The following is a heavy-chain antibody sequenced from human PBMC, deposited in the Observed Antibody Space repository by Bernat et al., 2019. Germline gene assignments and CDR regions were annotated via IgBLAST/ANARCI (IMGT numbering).Heavy chain of an antibody. CDR1: GFTFSDYG. CDR3: ARDLFVSYYYYGMDV. D-gene: IGHD5/OR15-5a*01. CDR2: ISFHGTNK. Sequence: QVQLVESGGSVVQPGGSVRLSCAASGFTFSDYGMHWVRQAPGLGLEWVAFISFHGTNKYHADSVKGRFTISRDNPKNALYLQMDSLRAEDTAVYYCARDLFVSYYYYGMDVWGQGTTVTVSS. V-gene: IGHV3-30-3*01. J-gene: IGHJ6*02.